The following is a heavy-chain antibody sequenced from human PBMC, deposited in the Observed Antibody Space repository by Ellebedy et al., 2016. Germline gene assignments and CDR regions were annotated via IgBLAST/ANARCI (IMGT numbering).Heavy chain of an antibody. CDR2: IHSDGSST. CDR1: GFSFSNYG. D-gene: IGHD5-18*01. V-gene: IGHV3-74*01. Sequence: GGSLRLXCEASGFSFSNYGMHWVRQAPGKGLVWVSRIHSDGSSTNYADSVKGRFTISRDNAKNTLYLQMNSLRAEDTAVYYCAREPTTMVPFDYWGQGTLVTVSS. J-gene: IGHJ4*02. CDR3: AREPTTMVPFDY.